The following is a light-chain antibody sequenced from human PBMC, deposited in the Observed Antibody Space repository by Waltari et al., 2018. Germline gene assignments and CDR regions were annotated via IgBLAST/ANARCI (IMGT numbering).Light chain of an antibody. CDR1: SGAVGGYDY. J-gene: IGLJ2*01. CDR2: EVN. V-gene: IGLV2-14*01. Sequence: QSALTQPASVSASPGPSITISCTGTSGAVGGYDYVSWYQQHPGKAPQLIIYEVNKRPSGVSHRFSASKSGNTASLTIFGLQAEDEADYYCISYTSTTTYVVVGGGTKLTVL. CDR3: ISYTSTTTYVV.